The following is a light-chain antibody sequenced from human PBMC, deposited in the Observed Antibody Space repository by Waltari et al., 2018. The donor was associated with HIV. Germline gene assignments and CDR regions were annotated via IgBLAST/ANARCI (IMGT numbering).Light chain of an antibody. CDR1: RSHIGSNT. Sequence: QSVLTQPPSASGTPGQRVTISCSGSRSHIGSNTVNWYQQLPGTAPKLLIYSNNQRPSGIPDRFSGSKSGTSASLAISGLQSEDEADYYCAAWDDSLRGVFGGGTKLTVL. CDR2: SNN. V-gene: IGLV1-44*01. CDR3: AAWDDSLRGV. J-gene: IGLJ2*01.